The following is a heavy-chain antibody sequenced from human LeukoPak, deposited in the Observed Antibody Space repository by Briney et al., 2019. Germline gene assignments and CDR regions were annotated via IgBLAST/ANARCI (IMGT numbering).Heavy chain of an antibody. V-gene: IGHV3-23*01. CDR3: AKRIAARGGYMDV. D-gene: IGHD6-6*01. CDR1: GFIFSSYA. CDR2: ISDSGGST. J-gene: IGHJ6*03. Sequence: GGSLRLSCAASGFIFSSYAMTWVRQAPGKGLEWVSGISDSGGSTYYVDSVKGRFTISRDNSKNTLYLQMNSLRAEDTAVYYCAKRIAARGGYMDVWGKGTTVTVSS.